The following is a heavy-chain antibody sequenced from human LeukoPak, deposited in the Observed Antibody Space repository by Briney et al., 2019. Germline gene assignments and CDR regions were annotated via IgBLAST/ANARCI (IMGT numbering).Heavy chain of an antibody. J-gene: IGHJ4*02. CDR2: IYYSGST. V-gene: IGHV4-59*01. CDR1: GGSISSYY. Sequence: PSETLSLTCTVSGGSISSYYWSWIRQPPGKGLEWIGFIYYSGSTNYNPSLKSRVTISVDTSKNQFSLKLSCVTAADTAVYYCARAAYSSSWYLYYFDYWGQGTLVTVSS. CDR3: ARAAYSSSWYLYYFDY. D-gene: IGHD6-13*01.